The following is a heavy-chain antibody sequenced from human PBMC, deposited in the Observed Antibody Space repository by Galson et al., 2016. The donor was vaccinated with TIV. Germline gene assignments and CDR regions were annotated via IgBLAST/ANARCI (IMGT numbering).Heavy chain of an antibody. J-gene: IGHJ2*01. D-gene: IGHD3-10*01. CDR2: IHSSGNT. V-gene: IGHV4-59*11. CDR3: ARGIMVRGVALHWFFDL. Sequence: LSLTCSVSGGSISSHYWSWVRQPPGKGLEWIAYIHSSGNTNYNPSLNSRVTISLDTSKNQFSLNLTSVTAADTAMYYFARGIMVRGVALHWFFDLWGRGTLVTVSS. CDR1: GGSISSHY.